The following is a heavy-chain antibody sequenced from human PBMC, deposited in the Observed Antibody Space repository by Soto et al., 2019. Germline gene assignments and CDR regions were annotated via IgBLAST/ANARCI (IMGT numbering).Heavy chain of an antibody. CDR2: IIPIFGTA. V-gene: IGHV1-69*01. CDR1: GGTFSSYA. Sequence: QVQLVQSGAEVKKPGSSVKVSCKTSGGTFSSYAISWVRQAPGQGLERRGVIIPIFGTANYAQKFQGRVTITADESTSTAYMELSSLRSEDTAVYYCARDRIAAAGKTLAWFDPWGQGTLVTVSS. CDR3: ARDRIAAAGKTLAWFDP. D-gene: IGHD6-13*01. J-gene: IGHJ5*02.